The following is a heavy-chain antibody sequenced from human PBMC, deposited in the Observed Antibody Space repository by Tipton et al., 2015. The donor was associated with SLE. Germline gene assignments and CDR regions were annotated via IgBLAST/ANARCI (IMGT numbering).Heavy chain of an antibody. CDR3: ARDNRNYYYGMDV. CDR2: ISSSSSYT. D-gene: IGHD5-12*01. Sequence: SLRLSCAASGFTFSDYYMSWIRQAPGKGLERVSYISSSSSYTNYADSVKGRFTISRDNAKNSLYLQMNSLRAEDTAVYYCARDNRNYYYGMDVWGQGTTVTVSS. CDR1: GFTFSDYY. J-gene: IGHJ6*02. V-gene: IGHV3-11*05.